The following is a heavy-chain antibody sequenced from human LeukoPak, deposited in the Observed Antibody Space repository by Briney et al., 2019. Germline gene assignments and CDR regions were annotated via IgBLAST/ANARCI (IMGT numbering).Heavy chain of an antibody. CDR1: GFTFSSHT. CDR2: ISYDGSKK. D-gene: IGHD3-10*01. V-gene: IGHV3-30*04. J-gene: IGHJ4*02. CDR3: AREFVSRGYFDY. Sequence: SLRLSCVASGFTFSSHTMHWVRQAPGKGLEWVAAISYDGSKKYYADSVKGRFTISRGNSKNTLDLQMDSLKTEDTAIYYCAREFVSRGYFDYWGQGALVTVSS.